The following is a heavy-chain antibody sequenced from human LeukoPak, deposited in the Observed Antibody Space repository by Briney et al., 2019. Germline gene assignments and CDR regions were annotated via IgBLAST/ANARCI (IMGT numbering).Heavy chain of an antibody. J-gene: IGHJ4*02. CDR3: ARDHNYAFDN. Sequence: GGSLRLSCTASGFPFIEYSMNWVRQAPGKGLEWISYIGIDSGNTKYADSVRGRFTISADKAKNSLYLQMNSLRVEDTAVYYCARDHNYAFDNWGEGTLVSVAS. CDR1: GFPFIEYS. CDR2: IGIDSGNT. D-gene: IGHD1-1*01. V-gene: IGHV3-48*01.